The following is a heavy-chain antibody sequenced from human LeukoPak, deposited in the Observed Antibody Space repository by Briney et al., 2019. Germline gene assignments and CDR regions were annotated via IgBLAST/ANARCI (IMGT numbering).Heavy chain of an antibody. D-gene: IGHD3-22*01. V-gene: IGHV4-59*08. CDR1: GGSISSYY. CDR2: IYYSGST. J-gene: IGHJ4*02. CDR3: AGHTYYYDSSAGVDY. Sequence: SETLSLTCTVSGGSISSYYWSWIRQPPGKGLEWIGYIYYSGSTNYNPSLKSRVTISIDTSKNQFSLKLSSVTAADTAVYYCAGHTYYYDSSAGVDYWGQGTLVTVSS.